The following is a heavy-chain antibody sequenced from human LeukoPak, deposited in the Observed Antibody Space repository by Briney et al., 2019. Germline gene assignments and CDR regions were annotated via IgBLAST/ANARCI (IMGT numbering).Heavy chain of an antibody. V-gene: IGHV3-48*01. CDR2: ISGSGDAI. Sequence: GGSLRLSCVASGFTFNNHNMDWVRQAPGKGLEWISYISGSGDAIFYADSVQGRFTISRDNAKNSVYLQMNSLRAEDTAVYYCARTYGSDSLDYGGQGTLVTVSS. D-gene: IGHD2-15*01. J-gene: IGHJ4*02. CDR3: ARTYGSDSLDY. CDR1: GFTFNNHN.